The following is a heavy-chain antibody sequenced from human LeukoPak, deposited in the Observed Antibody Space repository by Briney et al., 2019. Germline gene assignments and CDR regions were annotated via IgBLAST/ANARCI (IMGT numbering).Heavy chain of an antibody. CDR2: INPNSGGT. J-gene: IGHJ3*02. V-gene: IGHV1-2*02. D-gene: IGHD3-3*01. CDR3: ARERFLEWLLYGDAFDI. CDR1: GYTFTGYY. Sequence: GASVKVSCKASGYTFTGYYMHWVRQAPGQGLEWMGWINPNSGGTNYAQKFQGRVTMTRDTSISTAYMELSGLRSDDTAVYYCARERFLEWLLYGDAFDIWGQGTMVTVSS.